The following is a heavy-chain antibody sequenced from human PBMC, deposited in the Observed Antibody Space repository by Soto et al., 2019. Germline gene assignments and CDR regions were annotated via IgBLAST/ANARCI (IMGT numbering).Heavy chain of an antibody. CDR1: GFTFSSYS. V-gene: IGHV3-21*01. Sequence: EVQLVESGGGLVKPGGSLRLSCAASGFTFSSYSMNWVRQAPGKGLEWVSSISSSSSYIYYADSVKGRFTISRDNAKNSLYLQMNSLRAEETAVYYCARDQPGYSYGYGVGYWGQGTLVTVSS. CDR2: ISSSSSYI. D-gene: IGHD5-18*01. J-gene: IGHJ4*02. CDR3: ARDQPGYSYGYGVGY.